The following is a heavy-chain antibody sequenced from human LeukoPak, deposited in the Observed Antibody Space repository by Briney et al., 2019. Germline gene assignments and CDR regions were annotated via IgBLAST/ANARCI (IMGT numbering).Heavy chain of an antibody. V-gene: IGHV3-33*06. CDR2: IWYDGSNK. J-gene: IGHJ6*03. CDR1: GFTFSSYG. D-gene: IGHD3-10*01. CDR3: AKDFSPVYYYGSGSYYMDV. Sequence: PGGSLRLSCAASGFTFSSYGMHWVRQAPGKGLEWVAVIWYDGSNKYYADSVKGRFTISRDNSKNTLYLQMNSLRAEDTAVYYCAKDFSPVYYYGSGSYYMDVWGKGTTVTVSS.